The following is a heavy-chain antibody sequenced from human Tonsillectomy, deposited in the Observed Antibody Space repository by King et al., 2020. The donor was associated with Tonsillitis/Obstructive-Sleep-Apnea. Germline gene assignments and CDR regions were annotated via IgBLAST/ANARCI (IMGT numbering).Heavy chain of an antibody. CDR2: ISYDGSNK. V-gene: IGHV3-30*18. J-gene: IGHJ4*02. CDR1: VFTLSNYG. Sequence: VQLVESGGGVVQPGRSLRLSCAASVFTLSNYGMHWVRQAPGKGREWVAVISYDGSNKYYADSVKGRFTISRDNSKNTLYLQMNSLSAEDTAVYYCAKDRWAASEFDYWGQGTLVTVSS. D-gene: IGHD2-15*01. CDR3: AKDRWAASEFDY.